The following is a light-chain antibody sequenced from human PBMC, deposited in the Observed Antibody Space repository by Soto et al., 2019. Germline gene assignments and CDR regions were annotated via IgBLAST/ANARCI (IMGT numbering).Light chain of an antibody. CDR1: QSFSSY. J-gene: IGKJ5*01. CDR3: QQRSNWPPVIT. V-gene: IGKV3-11*01. Sequence: EIVLTQSPATLSLSPGERATLSCRASQSFSSYLAWYQQKPGQAPRLLIYDASKRATGIPARFSCRGSGTDFTLTISSLEPEDFAVDYCQQRSNWPPVITFGQGTRLEIK. CDR2: DAS.